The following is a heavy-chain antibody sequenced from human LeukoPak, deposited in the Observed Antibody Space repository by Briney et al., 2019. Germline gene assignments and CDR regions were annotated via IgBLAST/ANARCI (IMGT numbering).Heavy chain of an antibody. Sequence: GGSLRLSCAASGFTFSSYAMHWVRQAPGKGLEWVAVISYDGSNKYYADSVKGRFTISRDNSKNTLYLQMNSLRAEDTAVYYCARIGCSSTSCYVGNYFDYWGQGTLVTVSS. CDR1: GFTFSSYA. CDR2: ISYDGSNK. CDR3: ARIGCSSTSCYVGNYFDY. D-gene: IGHD2-2*01. V-gene: IGHV3-30*04. J-gene: IGHJ4*02.